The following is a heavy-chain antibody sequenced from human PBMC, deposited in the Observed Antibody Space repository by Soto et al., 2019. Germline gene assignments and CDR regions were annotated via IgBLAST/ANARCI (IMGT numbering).Heavy chain of an antibody. CDR3: ARASYSSGWYWSYFDY. D-gene: IGHD6-19*01. CDR1: GGSISSYY. Sequence: SETLSLTCTVSGGSISSYYWGWIRQPPGKGLEWIGSIYYSGSTYYNPSLKSRVTISVDTSKNQFSLKLSSVTAADTAVYYCARASYSSGWYWSYFDYWGQGTLVTVSS. V-gene: IGHV4-39*07. CDR2: IYYSGST. J-gene: IGHJ4*02.